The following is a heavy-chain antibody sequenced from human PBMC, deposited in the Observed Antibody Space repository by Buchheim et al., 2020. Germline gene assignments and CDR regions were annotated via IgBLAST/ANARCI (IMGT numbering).Heavy chain of an antibody. J-gene: IGHJ4*02. Sequence: EVQLVESGGGLVQPGGSLRLSCAASGFTLSSYWMSWVRQAPGKGLEWVAHISQDGSERYYVDSVRGRFTIFRDNAKNLQYLQMKSLRVEDTAMYYCARVVGSSGVGYWGQGTL. CDR2: ISQDGSER. D-gene: IGHD6-6*01. CDR1: GFTLSSYW. CDR3: ARVVGSSGVGY. V-gene: IGHV3-7*01.